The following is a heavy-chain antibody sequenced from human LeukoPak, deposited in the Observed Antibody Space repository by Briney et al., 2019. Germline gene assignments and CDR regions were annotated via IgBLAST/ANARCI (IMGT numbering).Heavy chain of an antibody. D-gene: IGHD3-10*01. CDR2: IYYSGST. CDR3: ARYGAGLYYFDY. V-gene: IGHV4-59*01. J-gene: IGHJ4*02. Sequence: SETLSLTCTVSGGSISSYYWSWIRQPPGKGLEWIGYIYYSGSTNYNPSLKSRVTISVDTSKNQFSLKLSSVTAADTAVYYCARYGAGLYYFDYWGQGTLVTVSS. CDR1: GGSISSYY.